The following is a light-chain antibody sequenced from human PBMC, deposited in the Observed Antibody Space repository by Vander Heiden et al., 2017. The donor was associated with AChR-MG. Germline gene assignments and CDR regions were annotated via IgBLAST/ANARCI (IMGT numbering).Light chain of an antibody. CDR2: LNSDGSH. Sequence: QLVLTQSPSASASLGASVKLTCTLSSGHSSYAIAWHQQQPEKGPRYLMKLNSDGSHSKGDGIPDRFSGSSSGDERYLTISSLQSEDEADYYCQTWGTGNVVFGGGTKLTVL. J-gene: IGLJ2*01. CDR3: QTWGTGNVV. CDR1: SGHSSYA. V-gene: IGLV4-69*01.